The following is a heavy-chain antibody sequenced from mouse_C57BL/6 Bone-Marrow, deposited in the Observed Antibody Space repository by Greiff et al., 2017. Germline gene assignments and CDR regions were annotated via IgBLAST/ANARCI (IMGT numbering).Heavy chain of an antibody. J-gene: IGHJ3*01. CDR1: GYTFTSYW. V-gene: IGHV1-55*01. CDR3: ARNIGYDYGGGFAY. D-gene: IGHD2-4*01. CDR2: IYPGSGST. Sequence: QVHVKQPGAELVKPGASVKMSCKASGYTFTSYWITWVKQRPGQGLEWIGDIYPGSGSTNYNEKFKSKATLTVDTSSSTAYMQLSSLTSEDSAVYYCARNIGYDYGGGFAYWGQGTLVTVSA.